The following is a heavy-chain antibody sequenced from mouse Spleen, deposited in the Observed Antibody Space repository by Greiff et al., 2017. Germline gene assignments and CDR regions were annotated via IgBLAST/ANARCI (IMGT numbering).Heavy chain of an antibody. J-gene: IGHJ2*01. CDR1: GFTFTDYY. CDR2: IRNKANGYTT. CDR3: ARFYYGNEYYFDY. D-gene: IGHD2-1*01. Sequence: EVQLVESGGGLVQPGGSLSLSCAASGFTFTDYYMSWVRQPPGKALEWLGFIRNKANGYTTEYSASVKGRFTISRDNSQSILYLQMNALRAEDSATYYCARFYYGNEYYFDYWGQGTTLTVSS. V-gene: IGHV7-3*01.